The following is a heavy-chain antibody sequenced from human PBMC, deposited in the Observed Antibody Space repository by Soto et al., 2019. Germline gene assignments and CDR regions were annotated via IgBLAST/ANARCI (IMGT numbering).Heavy chain of an antibody. D-gene: IGHD3-9*01. V-gene: IGHV1-2*02. Sequence: ASVKVSCKASGYSFTGYFVHWVRQAPGPGLEWMGWINPNTGATKYAQKFQGRVTMTRDTSITTAYMELSRLRSDDTAVYYCAREKDLDILTVYKRAGGLDYWGQGTQVTVAS. J-gene: IGHJ4*01. CDR1: GYSFTGYF. CDR3: AREKDLDILTVYKRAGGLDY. CDR2: INPNTGAT.